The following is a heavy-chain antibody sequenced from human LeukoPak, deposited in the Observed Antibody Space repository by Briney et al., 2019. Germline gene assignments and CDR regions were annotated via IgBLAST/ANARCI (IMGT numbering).Heavy chain of an antibody. CDR2: IYYSGST. CDR1: GGSISSSSYY. CDR3: ARVSIAAAGGYYFDY. D-gene: IGHD6-13*01. V-gene: IGHV4-39*07. Sequence: SETLSLTCTVSGGSISSSSYYWGWIRQPPGKGLEWIGSIYYSGSTYYNPSLKSRVTISVDTSKNQFSLQLNSVTPEDTAVYYCARVSIAAAGGYYFDYWGQGTLVTVSS. J-gene: IGHJ4*02.